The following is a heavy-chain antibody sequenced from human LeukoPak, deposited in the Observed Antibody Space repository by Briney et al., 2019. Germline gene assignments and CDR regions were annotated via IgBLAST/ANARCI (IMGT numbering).Heavy chain of an antibody. CDR2: LYSVGTT. Sequence: GGSLRLSCAASGFTVGSNYMSWVRQAPGKGLQWVSFLYSVGTTYYADSVKGRFTISRDDSKNTVYLQMSSLTTEDTAVYYCARALCGSGSYFIAWGQGTLVTVSS. CDR3: ARALCGSGSYFIA. D-gene: IGHD3-10*01. CDR1: GFTVGSNY. V-gene: IGHV3-66*02. J-gene: IGHJ4*02.